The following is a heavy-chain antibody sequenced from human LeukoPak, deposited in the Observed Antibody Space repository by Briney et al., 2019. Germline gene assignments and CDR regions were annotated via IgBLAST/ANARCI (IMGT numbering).Heavy chain of an antibody. V-gene: IGHV1-24*01. CDR1: GYTFTSYG. CDR3: ATYYDFWSGETPLDY. D-gene: IGHD3-3*01. J-gene: IGHJ4*02. Sequence: ASVKVSCKASGYTFTSYGISWERQAPGKGLEWMGGFDPEDGETIYAQKFQGRVTMTEDTSTDTAYMELSSLRSEDTAVYYCATYYDFWSGETPLDYWGQGTLVTVSS. CDR2: FDPEDGET.